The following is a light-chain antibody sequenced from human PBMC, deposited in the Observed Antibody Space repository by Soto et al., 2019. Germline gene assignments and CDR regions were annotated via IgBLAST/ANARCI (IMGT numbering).Light chain of an antibody. J-gene: IGLJ2*01. CDR2: RNN. Sequence: QSVLTQPPSASGTPGQRVTISCSGSSSNIGSNYVYWYQQLPGTAPKLLIYRNNQRPLGVPDRFSGSKSGTSASLAISGLRYEDEADYYCAAWDDSLSGPVFGGGTKLTVL. CDR1: SSNIGSNY. V-gene: IGLV1-47*01. CDR3: AAWDDSLSGPV.